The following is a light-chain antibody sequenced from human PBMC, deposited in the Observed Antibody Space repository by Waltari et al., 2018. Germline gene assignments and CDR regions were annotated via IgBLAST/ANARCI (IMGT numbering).Light chain of an antibody. CDR1: QSVGTY. CDR2: GDS. CDR3: HQRSGWPPRLT. Sequence: EIVLTQSPATLSLSPGERATLSCRASQSVGTYLAWYQQKPGQPPRLLIYGDSNRATGIPARFSGCGSGTDFILTISSLEPEDFAVYYCHQRSGWPPRLTFGGGTKVEIK. V-gene: IGKV3-11*01. J-gene: IGKJ4*01.